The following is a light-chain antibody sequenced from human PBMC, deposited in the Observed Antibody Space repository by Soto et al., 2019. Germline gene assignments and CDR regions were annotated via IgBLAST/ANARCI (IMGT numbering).Light chain of an antibody. V-gene: IGLV2-8*01. CDR1: SSDVGRYDY. Sequence: QSVLTQPPSASGSPGQSVTISCTGTSSDVGRYDYVSWYQHHPGKAPKLIISDVSHRPSGVPDRFSGSKSGNSASLTVSGLQAEDEADYYCNSYADSDTYVFGTGTKVTVL. J-gene: IGLJ1*01. CDR3: NSYADSDTYV. CDR2: DVS.